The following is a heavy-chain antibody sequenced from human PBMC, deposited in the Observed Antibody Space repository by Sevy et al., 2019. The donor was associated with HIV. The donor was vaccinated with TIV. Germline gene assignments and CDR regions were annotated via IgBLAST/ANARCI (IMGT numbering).Heavy chain of an antibody. D-gene: IGHD3-10*01. CDR1: GDSISSGGYY. CDR2: VFSSGST. Sequence: SETLSLTCTVSGDSISSGGYYWGWIRQPAGKGLEWIGRVFSSGSTKFNPSLKSRVNISIDTSKNQFSLRLRSVTAADTAVYFCARHNLGYYGSESSSPLSYSYYYMDVWGKGASVTVSS. V-gene: IGHV4-61*02. CDR3: ARHNLGYYGSESSSPLSYSYYYMDV. J-gene: IGHJ6*03.